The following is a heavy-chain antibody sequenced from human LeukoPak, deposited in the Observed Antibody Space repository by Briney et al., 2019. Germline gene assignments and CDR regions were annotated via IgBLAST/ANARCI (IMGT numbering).Heavy chain of an antibody. V-gene: IGHV3-30*03. J-gene: IGHJ4*02. CDR1: GFTFSSYG. CDR3: ASRDCSSTSCY. CDR2: ISYDGSNK. Sequence: GGSLRLSCAASGFTFSSYGMHWVRQAPGKGLEWVAVISYDGSNKYYADSVKGRFTISRDNSKNTLYLQMSSLRAEDTAVYYCASRDCSSTSCYWGQGTLVTVSS. D-gene: IGHD2-2*01.